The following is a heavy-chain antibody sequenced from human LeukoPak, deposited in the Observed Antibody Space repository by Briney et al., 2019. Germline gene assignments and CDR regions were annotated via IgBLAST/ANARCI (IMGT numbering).Heavy chain of an antibody. Sequence: GGSPRLSCAASGFTFSSYAMHWVRQAPGKGLEWVAVISYDGSNKYYADSVKGRFTISRDNSKNTLYLQMNSLRAEDTAVYYCAREFVAATFDYWGQGTLVTVSS. CDR2: ISYDGSNK. CDR3: AREFVAATFDY. J-gene: IGHJ4*02. V-gene: IGHV3-30-3*01. D-gene: IGHD2-15*01. CDR1: GFTFSSYA.